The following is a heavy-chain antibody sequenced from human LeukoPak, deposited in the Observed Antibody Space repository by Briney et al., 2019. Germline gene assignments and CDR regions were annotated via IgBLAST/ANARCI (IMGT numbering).Heavy chain of an antibody. J-gene: IGHJ3*02. D-gene: IGHD3-22*01. CDR1: GGSIGSYY. V-gene: IGHV4-59*08. CDR2: IYHSGST. CDR3: ARHGDLRAGSGYFFWSAFGI. Sequence: PSETLSLTCTVSGGSIGSYYWSWIRQPPRKGLEWIGQIYHSGSTNYNPSLKSRVTISVDTSKNQFSLKLSSATAADTAVYYCARHGDLRAGSGYFFWSAFGIWGQGTLVTVSS.